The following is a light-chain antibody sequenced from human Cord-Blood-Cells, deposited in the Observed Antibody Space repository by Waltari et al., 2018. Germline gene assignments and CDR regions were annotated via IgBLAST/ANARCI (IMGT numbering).Light chain of an antibody. J-gene: IGLJ3*02. CDR3: SSYTSSSTWV. V-gene: IGLV2-14*01. Sequence: QSALTQPASVSGSPGQSITISCTVTSSDAGGYNYVSWYQQHPGKAPKLMIYDVSKRPSGVSNRFSGSKSGNTASLTISGLQAEDEADYYCSSYTSSSTWVFGGGTKLTVL. CDR1: SSDAGGYNY. CDR2: DVS.